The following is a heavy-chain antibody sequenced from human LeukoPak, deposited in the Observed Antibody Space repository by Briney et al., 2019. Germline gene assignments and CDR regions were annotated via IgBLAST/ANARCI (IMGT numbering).Heavy chain of an antibody. D-gene: IGHD3-10*01. CDR1: GGSISSGSYY. CDR2: IYTSGST. V-gene: IGHV4-61*02. CDR3: AREAYYYYGSGSAFDY. J-gene: IGHJ4*02. Sequence: SQTLSLTCTVSGGSISSGSYYWSWIRQPAGKGLVWIGRIYTSGSTNYNPSLKSRVTISVDTSKNQFSLKLSSVTAADTAVYYCAREAYYYYGSGSAFDYWGQGTLVTVSS.